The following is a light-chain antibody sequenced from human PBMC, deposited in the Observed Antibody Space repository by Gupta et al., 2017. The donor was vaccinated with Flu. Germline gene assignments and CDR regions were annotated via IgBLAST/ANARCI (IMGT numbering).Light chain of an antibody. CDR3: QQYNSYSRT. V-gene: IGKV1-5*03. Sequence: DIQMTQSPSTLSASVGDRITITCRASQSISSWLAWYQQKPGKAPKLLIYKASSLESGVPSRFSGSGSRTEFTLTISSLQPDDFATYHCQQYNSYSRTFGQGTKVEIK. CDR1: QSISSW. CDR2: KAS. J-gene: IGKJ1*01.